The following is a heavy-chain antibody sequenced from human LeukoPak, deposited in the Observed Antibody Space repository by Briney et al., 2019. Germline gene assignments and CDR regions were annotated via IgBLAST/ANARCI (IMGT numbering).Heavy chain of an antibody. CDR2: INPSGSST. V-gene: IGHV1-46*01. D-gene: IGHD1-26*01. J-gene: IGHJ5*02. Sequence: ASVKVSCKASGYSFTSYYMHWVRQAPGKGLEWMGFINPSGSSTTYAQKFQGRVTMTRDMFTSTDYMELTSLTSDDTAVYYCARDNSVGETAWWFDPWGQGTLVTVSS. CDR1: GYSFTSYY. CDR3: ARDNSVGETAWWFDP.